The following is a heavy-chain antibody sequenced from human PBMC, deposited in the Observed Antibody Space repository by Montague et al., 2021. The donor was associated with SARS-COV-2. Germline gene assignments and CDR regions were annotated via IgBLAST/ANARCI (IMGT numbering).Heavy chain of an antibody. CDR2: INHRGTS. V-gene: IGHV4-34*01. D-gene: IGHD3-22*01. Sequence: SETLSLTCAVYGGSITDYYWSWIRQPPGRGLEWIGEINHRGTSNYNPSLKSRVSISVDTSKNQFSLYLGSVTAADTAVYYCARGRQHINMVVVVVTGGEYYFDFWGQGTLVAVSS. CDR3: ARGRQHINMVVVVVTGGEYYFDF. CDR1: GGSITDYY. J-gene: IGHJ4*02.